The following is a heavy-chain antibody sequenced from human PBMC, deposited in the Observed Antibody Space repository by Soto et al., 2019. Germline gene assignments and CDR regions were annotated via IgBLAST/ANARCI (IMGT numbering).Heavy chain of an antibody. D-gene: IGHD4-17*01. J-gene: IGHJ6*02. CDR1: GFTFTSSA. V-gene: IGHV1-58*01. CDR3: AAQSTFNDYFDYGYHDYYCYGMDV. CDR2: IVVGSGNT. Sequence: SVKVSCKASGFTFTSSAVQWVRQARGQRLEWIGWIVVGSGNTNYAQKFQERVTITRDMSTSTAYMELSSLRSEDTAVYYCAAQSTFNDYFDYGYHDYYCYGMDVWGQGTTVTVSS.